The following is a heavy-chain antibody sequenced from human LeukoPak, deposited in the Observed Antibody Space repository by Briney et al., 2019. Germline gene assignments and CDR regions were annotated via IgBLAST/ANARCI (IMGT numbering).Heavy chain of an antibody. CDR3: AKDRSPSAGYYGSGSYDY. D-gene: IGHD3-10*01. CDR1: GFTFSSYC. V-gene: IGHV3-30*18. J-gene: IGHJ4*02. CDR2: ISYDGSNK. Sequence: GRSLRLSCAASGFTFSSYCMHWVRQAPGKGLEWVAVISYDGSNKYYADSVKGRFTISRDNSKNTLYLQINSLRAEDTAVYYCAKDRSPSAGYYGSGSYDYWGQGTLVTVSS.